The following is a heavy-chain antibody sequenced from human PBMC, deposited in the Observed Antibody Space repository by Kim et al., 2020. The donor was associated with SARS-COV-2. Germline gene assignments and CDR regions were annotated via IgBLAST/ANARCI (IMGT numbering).Heavy chain of an antibody. CDR2: IWYDGSNK. CDR3: AKGPRIVGAPYYFDY. D-gene: IGHD1-26*01. Sequence: GGSLRLSCAASGFTFSSYGMHWVRQAPGKGLEWVAVIWYDGSNKYYADSVKSRFTISRDNSKTTLYLQMNSMRAEDTAVYYWAKGPRIVGAPYYFDYWGQGTLVTVSS. CDR1: GFTFSSYG. V-gene: IGHV3-33*06. J-gene: IGHJ4*02.